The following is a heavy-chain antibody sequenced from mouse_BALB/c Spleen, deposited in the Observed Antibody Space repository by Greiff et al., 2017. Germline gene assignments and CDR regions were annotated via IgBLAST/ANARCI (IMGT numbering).Heavy chain of an antibody. CDR3: ARGDYYGRGAMDY. J-gene: IGHJ4*01. CDR2: ISSGGSYT. Sequence: EVQRVESGGGLVKPGGSLKLSCAASGFTFSSYAMSWVRQTPEKRLEWVATISSGGSYTYYPDSVKGRFTISRDNAKNTLYLQMSSLRSEDTAMYYCARGDYYGRGAMDYWGQGDSVTVSS. V-gene: IGHV5-9-3*01. D-gene: IGHD1-1*01. CDR1: GFTFSSYA.